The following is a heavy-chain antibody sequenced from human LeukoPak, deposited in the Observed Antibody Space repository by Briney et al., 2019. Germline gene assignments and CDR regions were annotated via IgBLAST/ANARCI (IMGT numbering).Heavy chain of an antibody. V-gene: IGHV1-18*01. CDR1: GGTFSSYA. J-gene: IGHJ4*02. D-gene: IGHD6-19*01. Sequence: ASVKVSCKASGGTFSSYAISWVRQAPGQGLEWMGWIGAYNGNTNYAQKLQGRVTMTTDTSTSTAYMELRSLRSDDTAVYYCARGPVWDSSGWYDYWGQGTLVTVSS. CDR3: ARGPVWDSSGWYDY. CDR2: IGAYNGNT.